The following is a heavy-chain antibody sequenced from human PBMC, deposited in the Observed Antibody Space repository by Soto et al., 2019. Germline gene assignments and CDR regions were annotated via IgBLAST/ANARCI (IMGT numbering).Heavy chain of an antibody. V-gene: IGHV3-33*01. CDR1: GFTFSSYG. CDR3: ARSHFLSPGNNLIDP. CDR2: IWYDGSNK. Sequence: QVQLVESGGGVVQPGRSLRLSCAASGFTFSSYGMHWVRQAPGKGLEWVAVIWYDGSNKNYADSVKGRFTISRDNSKNTLYLQMNSLRAEDTAVYYCARSHFLSPGNNLIDPWGQGTLVTVSS. D-gene: IGHD1-1*01. J-gene: IGHJ5*02.